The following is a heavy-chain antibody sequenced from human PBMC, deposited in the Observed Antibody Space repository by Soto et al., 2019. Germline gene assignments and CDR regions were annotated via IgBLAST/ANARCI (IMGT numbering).Heavy chain of an antibody. J-gene: IGHJ5*02. CDR3: ATRKFYSSGWGPNWFDP. CDR2: ISGSGGST. CDR1: GFTFSSYA. V-gene: IGHV3-23*01. D-gene: IGHD6-19*01. Sequence: EVQLLESGGGLVQPGGSLRLSCAASGFTFSSYAMSWVRQAPGKGLEWVSAISGSGGSTYYADSVKGRFTISRDNSKNTLYLQMNSLRAEDTAVYYCATRKFYSSGWGPNWFDPWGQGTLVTVSS.